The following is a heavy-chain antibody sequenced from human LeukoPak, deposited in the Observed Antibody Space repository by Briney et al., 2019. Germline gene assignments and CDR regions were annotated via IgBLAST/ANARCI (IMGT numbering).Heavy chain of an antibody. V-gene: IGHV4-59*06. CDR1: GGSISSYY. CDR2: IYYSGST. D-gene: IGHD3-22*01. Sequence: SETLSLTCTVSGGSISSYYWSWIRQHPGKGLEWIGYIYYSGSTYYNPSLKSRVTISVDTSKNQFSLKLSSVTAADTAVYYCARGDYDSSGYYLRHFDYWGQGTLVTVSS. J-gene: IGHJ4*02. CDR3: ARGDYDSSGYYLRHFDY.